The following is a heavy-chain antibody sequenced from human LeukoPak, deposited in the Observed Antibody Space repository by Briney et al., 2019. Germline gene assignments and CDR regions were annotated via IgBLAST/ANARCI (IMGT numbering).Heavy chain of an antibody. CDR1: GGSFSGYY. J-gene: IGHJ5*02. V-gene: IGHV4-34*01. D-gene: IGHD3-10*01. CDR2: INHSGST. Sequence: TSETLSLTCAVYGGSFSGYYWSWIRQPPGKGLEWIGEINHSGSTNYNPSLKSRVTTSVDTSKNQFSLKLSSVTAADTAVYYCATGRRKLLWFGELSYWFDPWGQGTLVTVSS. CDR3: ATGRRKLLWFGELSYWFDP.